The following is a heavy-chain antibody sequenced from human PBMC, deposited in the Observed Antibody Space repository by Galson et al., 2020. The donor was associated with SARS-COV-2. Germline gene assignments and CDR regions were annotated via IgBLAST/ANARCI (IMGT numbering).Heavy chain of an antibody. Sequence: SETLSLTCTVSGGSISSGGYYWSWIRQHPGKGLEWIGYIYYSGSTYYNPSLKSRVTISVDTSKNQFSLKLSSVTAADTAVYYCARRSRGYYDILTGYYKRADTRSGVDYYFDYWGQGTLVTVSS. CDR1: GGSISSGGYY. J-gene: IGHJ4*02. CDR2: IYYSGST. V-gene: IGHV4-31*03. D-gene: IGHD3-9*01. CDR3: ARRSRGYYDILTGYYKRADTRSGVDYYFDY.